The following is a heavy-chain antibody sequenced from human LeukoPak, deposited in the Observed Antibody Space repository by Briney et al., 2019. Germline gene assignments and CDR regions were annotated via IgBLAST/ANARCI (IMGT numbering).Heavy chain of an antibody. CDR1: GFSFSDRA. CDR3: AKPSGNCVDY. CDR2: IRFDGTTT. Sequence: GGSLRLSCGASGFSFSDRAMHWVRQAPDKGLEWVAFIRFDGTTTDYTDSVKGRFTISRDNSKNTLFLQMNSLRPEDTGVYFCAKPSGNCVDYWGQGTLVTVSS. D-gene: IGHD1-26*01. V-gene: IGHV3-30*02. J-gene: IGHJ4*02.